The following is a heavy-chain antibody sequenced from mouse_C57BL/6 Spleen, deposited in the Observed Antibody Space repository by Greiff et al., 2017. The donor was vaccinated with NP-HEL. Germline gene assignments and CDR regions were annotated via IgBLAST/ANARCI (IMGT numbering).Heavy chain of an antibody. CDR2: IDPENGDT. V-gene: IGHV14-4*01. Sequence: EVKLMESGAELVRPGASVKLSCTASGFNIKDDYMHWVKQRPEQGLEWIGWIDPENGDTEYASKFQGKATITADTSSNTAYLQLSSLTSEDTAVYYCTTGGYYGPFDYWGQGTTLTVSS. CDR1: GFNIKDDY. J-gene: IGHJ2*01. D-gene: IGHD1-1*01. CDR3: TTGGYYGPFDY.